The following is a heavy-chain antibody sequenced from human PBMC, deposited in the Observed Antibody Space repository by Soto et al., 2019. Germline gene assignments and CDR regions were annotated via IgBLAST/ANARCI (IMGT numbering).Heavy chain of an antibody. Sequence: ASVKVSCKASGYTFTSYGISWVRQAPGQGLEWMGWISAYNGNTNYAQKLQGRVTMTTDTSTSTAYMELRSLRSDDTAMYYCARRLWYYYDSSEDAFDIWGQGTMVTVS. CDR3: ARRLWYYYDSSEDAFDI. D-gene: IGHD3-22*01. V-gene: IGHV1-18*01. CDR1: GYTFTSYG. CDR2: ISAYNGNT. J-gene: IGHJ3*02.